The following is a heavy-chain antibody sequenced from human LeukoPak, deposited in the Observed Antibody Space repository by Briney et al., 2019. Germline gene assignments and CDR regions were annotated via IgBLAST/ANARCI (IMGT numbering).Heavy chain of an antibody. CDR2: ISSSHSYV. V-gene: IGHV3-21*01. J-gene: IGHJ4*02. Sequence: GGSLRLSCAASGFTFSSYSMNWVRQAPGKGLEWVSSISSSHSYVYYTDSVKGRFTISRDNAKNSLYLEMNSLRAEDTAVYYCARDSGTHYVHWGQGTLVTVSS. D-gene: IGHD4-17*01. CDR1: GFTFSSYS. CDR3: ARDSGTHYVH.